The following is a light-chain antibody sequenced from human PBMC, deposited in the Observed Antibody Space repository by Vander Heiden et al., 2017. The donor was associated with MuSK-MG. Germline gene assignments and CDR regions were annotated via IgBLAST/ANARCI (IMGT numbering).Light chain of an antibody. CDR3: VLYMGSGILDVV. Sequence: QTVVTQEPSFSVSPGGPVPLTCGLAAGSASTSYYPSWDQQTPGQAPRTLIYSTNTRSSGVPDRFSGSILGNKAALTITGAQADDESDYYCVLYMGSGILDVVFGGGTKLTVL. V-gene: IGLV8-61*01. J-gene: IGLJ2*01. CDR1: AGSASTSYY. CDR2: STN.